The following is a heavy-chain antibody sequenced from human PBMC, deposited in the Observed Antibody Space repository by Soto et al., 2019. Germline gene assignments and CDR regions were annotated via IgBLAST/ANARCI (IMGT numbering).Heavy chain of an antibody. CDR3: ARGRGARIAAAGQYFDY. V-gene: IGHV4-4*02. Sequence: QVQLQESGPGLVKPSGTLSLTCAVSGGSISSSNWWSWVHQPPGKGLEWTGEIYHSGSINYNPSLKSRVTISVDKSKNQFSLKLSSVTAADTAVYYCARGRGARIAAAGQYFDYWGHGTLVTVSS. CDR1: GGSISSSNW. J-gene: IGHJ4*01. CDR2: IYHSGSI. D-gene: IGHD6-13*01.